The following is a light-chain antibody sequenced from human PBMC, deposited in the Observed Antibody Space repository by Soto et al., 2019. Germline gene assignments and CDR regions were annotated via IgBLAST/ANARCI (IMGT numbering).Light chain of an antibody. CDR1: SGSIASNY. V-gene: IGLV6-57*02. CDR3: QSYDSSNHDVV. J-gene: IGLJ2*01. Sequence: NFMLTQPHSVSASPGKTVTISCTGSSGSIASNYVQWYQQRPGSAPTTVIYEDNQRPSGVPDRFSGSIDSSSNSASLTISGLKTEDEADYYCQSYDSSNHDVVFGGGTKLTVL. CDR2: EDN.